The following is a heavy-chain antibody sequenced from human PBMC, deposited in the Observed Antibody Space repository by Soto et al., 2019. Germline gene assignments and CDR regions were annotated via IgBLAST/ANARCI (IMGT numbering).Heavy chain of an antibody. Sequence: GWSLRLSCIASGFTFSSYGMHWVRQAPGKGLEWVALLSYQGSDKFYSDSVKGRFTISRDKPKSMLYLEMNSLRPDDTAVYYCARDLRVYTSGSELGYWGQGTLVTVSS. V-gene: IGHV3-30*03. CDR2: LSYQGSDK. CDR1: GFTFSSYG. J-gene: IGHJ4*02. D-gene: IGHD3-10*01. CDR3: ARDLRVYTSGSELGY.